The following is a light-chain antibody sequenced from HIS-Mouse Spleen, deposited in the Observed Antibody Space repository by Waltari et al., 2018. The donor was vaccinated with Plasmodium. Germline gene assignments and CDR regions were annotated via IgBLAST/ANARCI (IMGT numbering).Light chain of an antibody. J-gene: IGLJ2*01. Sequence: QSALTQPAAVSGSPGQSNTISWYQQHPGKAPKLMIYEVSNRPSGVSNRFSGSKSGNTASLTISGLQAEDEADYYCSSYTSSSTLVVFGGGTKLTVL. V-gene: IGLV2-14*01. CDR3: SSYTSSSTLVV. CDR2: EVS.